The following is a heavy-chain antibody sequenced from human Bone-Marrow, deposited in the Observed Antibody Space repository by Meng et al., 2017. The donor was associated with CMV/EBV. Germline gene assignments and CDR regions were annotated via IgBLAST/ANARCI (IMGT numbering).Heavy chain of an antibody. J-gene: IGHJ4*02. Sequence: GESLKISCAASGFTFSNYAMTWVRQAPGKGLEWVSLISGDAGITYYADSVKGRFTISRDNSKNTLYLQMNSLRAEDTAGYDCVRGGNAKLDYWGQGTLVTVSS. CDR3: VRGGNAKLDY. CDR1: GFTFSNYA. CDR2: ISGDAGIT. V-gene: IGHV3-23*01. D-gene: IGHD2-8*01.